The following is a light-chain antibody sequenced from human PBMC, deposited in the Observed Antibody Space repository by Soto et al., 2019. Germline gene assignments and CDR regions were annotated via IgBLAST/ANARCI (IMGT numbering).Light chain of an antibody. J-gene: IGKJ1*01. CDR3: QRRRNWPRT. V-gene: IGKV3-11*01. CDR1: QSVINY. Sequence: EIVLTQSPATLSLSPGERATLSCRASQSVINYLAWFQQKPGQAPRLLIYDASNRATGIPARFSGSGSGTDFTLTISSLESEDFAVYYCQRRRNWPRTFGQGTKVEIK. CDR2: DAS.